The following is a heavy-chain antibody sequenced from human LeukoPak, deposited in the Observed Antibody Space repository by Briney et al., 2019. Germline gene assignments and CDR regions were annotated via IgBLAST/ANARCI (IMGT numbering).Heavy chain of an antibody. V-gene: IGHV4-34*01. Sequence: KPSETLSLTCTVSGGSISSYYWSWIRQPPGKGLEWIGEINHSGSTNYNPSLKSRVTISVDTSKNQFSLKLSSVTAADTAVYYCAGASTIAVAGTFDYWGQGTLVTVSS. J-gene: IGHJ4*02. CDR1: GGSISSYY. CDR3: AGASTIAVAGTFDY. CDR2: INHSGST. D-gene: IGHD6-19*01.